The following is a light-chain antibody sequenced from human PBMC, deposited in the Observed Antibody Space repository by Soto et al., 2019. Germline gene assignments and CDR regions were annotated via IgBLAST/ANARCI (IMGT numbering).Light chain of an antibody. CDR1: TGAVTSGHY. CDR3: LLSLCAGRPVV. J-gene: IGLJ2*01. V-gene: IGLV7-46*01. Sequence: QAVVTQEPSLTVSPGGTVTLTCGSSTGAVTSGHYPYWFQQRPGQAPRTLIYDTSNKHSWTPARFSGSLLGGKAALTLSGAQREDEAEYYCLLSLCAGRPVVFGGGTKLTVL. CDR2: DTS.